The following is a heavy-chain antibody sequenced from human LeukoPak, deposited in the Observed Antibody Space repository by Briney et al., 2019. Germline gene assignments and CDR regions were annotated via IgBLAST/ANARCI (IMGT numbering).Heavy chain of an antibody. D-gene: IGHD6-19*01. CDR2: INHSGST. J-gene: IGHJ4*02. Sequence: SETLSLTCAVYGGSFSGYYWSWIRQPPGKGLEWIGEINHSGSTNYNPSLKSRVTISVDTSKNQFSLKLSSVTAADTAVYYCGYSSGRDFDYWGQGTLVTVSS. CDR1: GGSFSGYY. CDR3: GYSSGRDFDY. V-gene: IGHV4-34*01.